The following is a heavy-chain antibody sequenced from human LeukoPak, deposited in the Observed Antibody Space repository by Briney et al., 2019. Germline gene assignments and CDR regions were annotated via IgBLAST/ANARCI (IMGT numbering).Heavy chain of an antibody. CDR2: INPNSGGT. CDR1: GYTFTGYY. Sequence: ASVKVSCKASGYTFTGYYMHWVRQAPGQGLEWMGWINPNSGGTNYAQKFQGRVTMTRDTSISTAYMELSRLRSDDTAVYYCARDSSVWELLNWFDPWGQGTLVTVSS. J-gene: IGHJ5*02. CDR3: ARDSSVWELLNWFDP. V-gene: IGHV1-2*02. D-gene: IGHD1-26*01.